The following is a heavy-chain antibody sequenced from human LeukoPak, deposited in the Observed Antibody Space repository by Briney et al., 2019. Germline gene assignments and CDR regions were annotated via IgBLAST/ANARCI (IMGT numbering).Heavy chain of an antibody. CDR2: IFNSGST. V-gene: IGHV4-59*01. CDR3: ARAQTPSKFDY. Sequence: SETLSHTCTVSGGSISNYYWSWIRQPPGKGLEWIGYIFNSGSTSYNPSLKSRVTISVDTSKNQFSLKVTSVTAADTAVYYCARAQTPSKFDYWGQGTLVTVSS. J-gene: IGHJ4*02. CDR1: GGSISNYY.